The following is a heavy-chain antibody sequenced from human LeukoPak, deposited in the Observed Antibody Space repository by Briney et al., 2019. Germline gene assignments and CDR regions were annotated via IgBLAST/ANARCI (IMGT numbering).Heavy chain of an antibody. Sequence: PGRSLRLSCAASGFTFSSYAMTWFRKAPAEGLDWVAVISFDGSNDNYADSVKGRFTISRDNFKNTLYLQMSSLRGEDTAVYYCARDFGWLSHFDYWGQGTLVSVSS. D-gene: IGHD3-9*01. V-gene: IGHV3-30-3*01. J-gene: IGHJ4*02. CDR2: ISFDGSND. CDR3: ARDFGWLSHFDY. CDR1: GFTFSSYA.